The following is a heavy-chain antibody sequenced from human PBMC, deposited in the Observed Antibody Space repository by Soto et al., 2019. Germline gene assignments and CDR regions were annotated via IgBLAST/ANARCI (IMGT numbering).Heavy chain of an antibody. CDR1: GFTVSIDY. CDR3: ARFKMYYYDSSGYSDY. Sequence: GGSLRLSCAASGFTVSIDYMSWVRQAPGKGLEWVSIIYSDGSTYYADSVKGRFTISRHNSKNTLYLQMNSLRAEDTAVYYCARFKMYYYDSSGYSDYWGQGT. V-gene: IGHV3-53*04. CDR2: IYSDGST. J-gene: IGHJ4*02. D-gene: IGHD3-22*01.